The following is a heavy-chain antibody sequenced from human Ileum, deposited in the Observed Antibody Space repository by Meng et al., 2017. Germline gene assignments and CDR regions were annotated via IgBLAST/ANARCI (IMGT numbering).Heavy chain of an antibody. Sequence: GSLRLSCTVSGGSISSYYWSWIRQPPGKGLEWIGYIYYSGSTNYNPSLKSRVTISVDTSKNQFSLKLSSVTAADTAVYYCARGGPTVTTFPFDYWGQGTLVTGAS. CDR1: GGSISSYY. V-gene: IGHV4-59*01. J-gene: IGHJ4*02. CDR2: IYYSGST. D-gene: IGHD4-17*01. CDR3: ARGGPTVTTFPFDY.